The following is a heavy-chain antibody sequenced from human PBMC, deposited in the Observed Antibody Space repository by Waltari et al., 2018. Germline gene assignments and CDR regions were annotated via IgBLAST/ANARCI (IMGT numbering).Heavy chain of an antibody. CDR2: ISRSGSSV. V-gene: IGHV3-48*01. CDR3: ARTRDEDCGGGSCYDRWFDP. CDR1: GFTFGNYG. J-gene: IGHJ5*02. D-gene: IGHD2-15*01. Sequence: EVQLVESGGALVQPGGSLRLSCAASGFTFGNYGMNWVRQAPGKWLEWVAYISRSGSSVYSADSVKGRFTISRDNAKNSLYLQMNSLRPEDTALYYCARTRDEDCGGGSCYDRWFDPWGQGTQVTVSS.